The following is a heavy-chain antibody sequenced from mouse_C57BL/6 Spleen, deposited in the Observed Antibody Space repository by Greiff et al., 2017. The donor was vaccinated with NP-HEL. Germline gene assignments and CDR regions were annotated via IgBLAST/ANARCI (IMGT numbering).Heavy chain of an antibody. CDR3: ARRDDGYYGYFDY. Sequence: VQLQQSGPELVKPGASVKISCKASGYAFSSSWMNWVKQRPGKGLEWIGRIYPGDGDTNYNGKFKGKATLTADKSSSTAYMQPSSLTSEDSAVYFCARRDDGYYGYFDYWGQGTTLTVSS. J-gene: IGHJ2*01. CDR1: GYAFSSSW. D-gene: IGHD2-3*01. V-gene: IGHV1-82*01. CDR2: IYPGDGDT.